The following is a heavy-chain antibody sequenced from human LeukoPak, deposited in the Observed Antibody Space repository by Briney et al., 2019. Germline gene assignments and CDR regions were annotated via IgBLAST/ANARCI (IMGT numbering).Heavy chain of an antibody. CDR2: ISSSSSYI. CDR3: ARLWELRLQIDY. CDR1: GFTFSSYS. Sequence: PGGSLRLSCAASGFTFSSYSMNWVRQAPGKGLEWVSSISSSSSYIYYADSVKGRFTISRDNAKNSLYLQMNSLRAEDTAVYYCARLWELRLQIDYWGQGTLVTVSS. V-gene: IGHV3-21*01. D-gene: IGHD1-26*01. J-gene: IGHJ4*02.